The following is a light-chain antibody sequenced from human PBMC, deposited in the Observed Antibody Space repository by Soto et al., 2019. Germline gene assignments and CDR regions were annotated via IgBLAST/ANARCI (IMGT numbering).Light chain of an antibody. CDR1: QSVSSSY. J-gene: IGKJ2*01. CDR3: QQYSRTPYT. V-gene: IGKV3-20*01. CDR2: GAS. Sequence: EIVLTQSPGTLSLSPGERATLSCRASQSVSSSYLAWYQQKPGQAPRLLIYGASSRATGIPDRFSGSGSGTDFTLTISRLEPEDFAVYYCQQYSRTPYTFGQGTKVEIK.